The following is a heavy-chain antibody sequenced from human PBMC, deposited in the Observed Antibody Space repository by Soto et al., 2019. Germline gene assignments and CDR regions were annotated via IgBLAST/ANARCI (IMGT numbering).Heavy chain of an antibody. J-gene: IGHJ5*01. D-gene: IGHD1-26*01. CDR1: GFTFSSYA. CDR2: ISGSEK. V-gene: IGHV3-7*01. CDR3: ARDRVRATTSWFAS. Sequence: PGGSLRLSCAASGFTFSSYAMSWVRQAPGKGLEWVSGISGSEKYYVASVKGRFTISRDNAENSVFLQMTSLRAEDTAVYFCARDRVRATTSWFASWGQGVLVTVSS.